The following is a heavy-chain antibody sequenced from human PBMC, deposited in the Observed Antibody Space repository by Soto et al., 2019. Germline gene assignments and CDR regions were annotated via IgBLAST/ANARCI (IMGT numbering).Heavy chain of an antibody. CDR3: AHRRITMIVIPDDAFDI. Sequence: SGPTLVNPTHTLTLTCTFSGFSLSTSGVGVGWIRQPPGKALEWLALIYWDDDKRYSPSLKSRLTITKDTSKNQVVLTMTNMDPVDTATYYCAHRRITMIVIPDDAFDIWGKGPMVTVSS. CDR2: IYWDDDK. V-gene: IGHV2-5*02. J-gene: IGHJ3*02. D-gene: IGHD3-22*01. CDR1: GFSLSTSGVG.